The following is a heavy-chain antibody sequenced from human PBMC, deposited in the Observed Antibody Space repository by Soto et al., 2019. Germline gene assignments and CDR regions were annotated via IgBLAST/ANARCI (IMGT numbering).Heavy chain of an antibody. Sequence: QVRLVQSGAEVKKPGSSVKVSCKASGGTFSSYPINWVRQAPGQGVEWVGGLIPFFGTTHSAQKCQGRVTITADESTSAAYTERISLRSEGTAVYYWASRPLMEVAQYGNWFDPWGQGTLVTVSS. V-gene: IGHV1-69*01. CDR2: LIPFFGTT. CDR1: GGTFSSYP. J-gene: IGHJ5*02. CDR3: ASRPLMEVAQYGNWFDP. D-gene: IGHD2-15*01.